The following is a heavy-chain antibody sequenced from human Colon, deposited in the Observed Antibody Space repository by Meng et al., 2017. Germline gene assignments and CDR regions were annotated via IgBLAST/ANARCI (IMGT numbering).Heavy chain of an antibody. CDR1: GFTVSSNY. V-gene: IGHV3-53*01. CDR2: IYTGETT. Sequence: GESLKISCAASGFTVSSNYMAWVRQAPGKGLECISIIYTGETTHYADSVRGRFTISRDNSKNIISLQLNNLRAEDTAVYYCAKQFSASYGDTFDIWGQGTMVTASS. J-gene: IGHJ3*02. CDR3: AKQFSASYGDTFDI. D-gene: IGHD1-26*01.